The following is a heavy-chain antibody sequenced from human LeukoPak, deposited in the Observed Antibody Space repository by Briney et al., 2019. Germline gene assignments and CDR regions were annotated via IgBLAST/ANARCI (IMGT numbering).Heavy chain of an antibody. CDR2: ITASGYST. V-gene: IGHV3-23*01. Sequence: PGGSLRLSCAGSGFPFSSYPISWVRQPPGQGLDGVSAITASGYSTYSADSVKGRFTISRDNSKNTLYLQMNSLRAEDTAVYYCAIAVDCRATTDSYSYCHHWGQGTLVTVSS. J-gene: IGHJ1*01. D-gene: IGHD2-21*02. CDR1: GFPFSSYP. CDR3: AIAVDCRATTDSYSYCHH.